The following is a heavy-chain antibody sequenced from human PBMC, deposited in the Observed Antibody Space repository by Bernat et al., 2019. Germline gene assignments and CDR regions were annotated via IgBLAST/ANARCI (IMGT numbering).Heavy chain of an antibody. CDR3: ATWTNIAVAGTGAFDI. Sequence: EVQLVESGGGLVQPGGSLRLSCAASGFTVSSNYMSWVRQAPGKGLGWVSVIYSGGSTYYADSVKGRFTISRHKTKNTLYLQMNSLRAEDTAVYYCATWTNIAVAGTGAFDIWGQGTMVTVSS. CDR1: GFTVSSNY. J-gene: IGHJ3*02. D-gene: IGHD6-19*01. V-gene: IGHV3-53*04. CDR2: IYSGGST.